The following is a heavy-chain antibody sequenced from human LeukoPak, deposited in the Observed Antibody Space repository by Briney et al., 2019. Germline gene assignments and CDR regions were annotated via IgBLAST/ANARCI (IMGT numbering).Heavy chain of an antibody. J-gene: IGHJ4*02. D-gene: IGHD3-22*01. CDR3: ARGKTGAVVVDG. Sequence: TASETLSLTCTVSGDSISSSSSYWGWIRQPPGKGLEWIGSIYYSGNTYYNTSLKSRVTISVDTSKNQFSLKLSPVTAADTAVYYCARGKTGAVVVDGWGQGTLVTVSS. CDR2: IYYSGNT. V-gene: IGHV4-39*07. CDR1: GDSISSSSSY.